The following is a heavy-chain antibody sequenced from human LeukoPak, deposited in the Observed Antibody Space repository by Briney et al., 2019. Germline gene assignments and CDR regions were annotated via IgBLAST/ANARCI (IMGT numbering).Heavy chain of an antibody. D-gene: IGHD3-3*01. V-gene: IGHV4-59*08. Sequence: SETLSLTCTVSGDSVTGYYWSWIRQPPGEGLEWIGYIHYTGSTNYNPSLKSRVTMSIDTSENQFSLKLSSVTAADTAVYYCATTTRFLEWLPNWFDPWGQGTLVTVSS. CDR3: ATTTRFLEWLPNWFDP. CDR1: GDSVTGYY. J-gene: IGHJ5*02. CDR2: IHYTGST.